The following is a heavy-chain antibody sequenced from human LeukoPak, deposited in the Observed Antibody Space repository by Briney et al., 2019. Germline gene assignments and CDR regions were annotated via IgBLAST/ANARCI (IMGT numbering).Heavy chain of an antibody. CDR1: GFTFSNYW. J-gene: IGHJ4*02. D-gene: IGHD4-23*01. V-gene: IGHV3-74*01. Sequence: GGSLRLSCAASGFTFSNYWMHWVRQASGKGLVWISRINTDGSVTDYADSVKGRFTISRDNAKNTVYLQMSSLITEDTALYYCTRSLGGSGDYWGQGTLVTVSS. CDR2: INTDGSVT. CDR3: TRSLGGSGDY.